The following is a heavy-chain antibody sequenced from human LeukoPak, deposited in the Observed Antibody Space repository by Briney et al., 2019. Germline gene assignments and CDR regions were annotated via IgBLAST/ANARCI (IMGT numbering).Heavy chain of an antibody. Sequence: ASVKVSCKASGYTFTSYAMHWVRQAPGQRLEWMGWINAGNGNTKYSQKFQGRVTITRDTSASTAYMELSSLRSEDTAVYYCARATRPSTYCSSTSCSIAYFQHWGQGTLVTVSS. D-gene: IGHD2-2*01. CDR1: GYTFTSYA. CDR3: ARATRPSTYCSSTSCSIAYFQH. CDR2: INAGNGNT. V-gene: IGHV1-3*01. J-gene: IGHJ1*01.